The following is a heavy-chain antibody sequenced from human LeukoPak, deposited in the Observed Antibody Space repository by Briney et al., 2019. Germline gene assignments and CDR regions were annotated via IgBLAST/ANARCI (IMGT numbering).Heavy chain of an antibody. Sequence: ASVKVSCKASGYTFTGYYVHWVRQAPGQGLEWMGWINPNSGGTNYAQKFQGRVTMTRDTSISIAYMELSRLRSDDTAVYYCARDKRVGATWAAGNYWGQGTLVTVSS. CDR1: GYTFTGYY. J-gene: IGHJ4*02. CDR3: ARDKRVGATWAAGNY. CDR2: INPNSGGT. V-gene: IGHV1-2*02. D-gene: IGHD1-26*01.